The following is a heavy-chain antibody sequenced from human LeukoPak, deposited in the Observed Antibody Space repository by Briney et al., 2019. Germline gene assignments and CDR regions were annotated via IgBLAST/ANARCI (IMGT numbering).Heavy chain of an antibody. J-gene: IGHJ6*02. V-gene: IGHV4-61*08. CDR3: ARDGSVPGQNYYYYYGMDV. Sequence: PSETLSLTCAVSGGSISSGGYSWSWIRQPPGKGLEWIGYIYYSGSTNYNPSLKSRVTISVDTSKNQFSLKLSSVTAADTAVYYCARDGSVPGQNYYYYYGMDVWGQGTTVTVSS. CDR2: IYYSGST. CDR1: GGSISSGGYS. D-gene: IGHD3-10*01.